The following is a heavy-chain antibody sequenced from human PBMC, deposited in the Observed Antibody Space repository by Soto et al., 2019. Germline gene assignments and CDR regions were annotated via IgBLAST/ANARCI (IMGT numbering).Heavy chain of an antibody. CDR2: INTNNGNT. CDR3: ARTRMPGIAVAVDMDV. Sequence: GASVKVSCKASGYTFNSYGISWVRQATGQGLEWMRWINTNNGNTIYAQKFQGRVTMTRNPSISTAYMELSSLRSEDTAVYYCARTRMPGIAVAVDMDVWGKGTTVTVSS. D-gene: IGHD6-19*01. J-gene: IGHJ6*03. CDR1: GYTFNSYG. V-gene: IGHV1-8*02.